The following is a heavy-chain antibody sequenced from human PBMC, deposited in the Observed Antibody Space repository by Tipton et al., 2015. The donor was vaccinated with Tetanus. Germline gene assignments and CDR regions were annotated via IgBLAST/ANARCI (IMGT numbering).Heavy chain of an antibody. J-gene: IGHJ6*02. CDR2: IDPNRGGT. CDR1: GYTFTGYY. V-gene: IGHV1-2*02. Sequence: QLVQSGAEVKKPGASVKASCKASGYTFTGYYIYWVRQAPGQGLEWMGWIDPNRGGTVYAQKFQGRVTMTRDTSIGTAYMELRSLRSDDTAVYYCARDRGDYIYYGMDVWGPGTTVTVS. D-gene: IGHD3-22*01. CDR3: ARDRGDYIYYGMDV.